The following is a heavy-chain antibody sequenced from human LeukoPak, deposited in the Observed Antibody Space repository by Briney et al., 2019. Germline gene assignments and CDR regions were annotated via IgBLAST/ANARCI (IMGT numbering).Heavy chain of an antibody. CDR3: ARDRTYYDFWSGLARSYYYYMDV. CDR1: GGSISSSNW. V-gene: IGHV4-4*02. J-gene: IGHJ6*03. D-gene: IGHD3-3*01. Sequence: SGTLSLTCAVSGGSISSSNWWSWVRQPPGKGLEWIGEIYHSGSTNYNPSLKSRVTISVATSKNQFSLRLSSVTAADTAVYYCARDRTYYDFWSGLARSYYYYMDVWGKGTTVTVSS. CDR2: IYHSGST.